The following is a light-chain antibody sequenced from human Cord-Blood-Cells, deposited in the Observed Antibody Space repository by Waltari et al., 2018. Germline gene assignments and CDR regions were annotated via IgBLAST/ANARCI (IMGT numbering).Light chain of an antibody. Sequence: SYELTQPLSVSVSPGQTASITCAGDNLGDKYACWYQQKPGQSPVLVIYQDSKPPSGIPERFSGSNSGNTATLTISGTQAMDEADYYCQAWDSSTLYVFGTGTKVTVL. CDR2: QDS. J-gene: IGLJ1*01. CDR1: NLGDKY. V-gene: IGLV3-1*01. CDR3: QAWDSSTLYV.